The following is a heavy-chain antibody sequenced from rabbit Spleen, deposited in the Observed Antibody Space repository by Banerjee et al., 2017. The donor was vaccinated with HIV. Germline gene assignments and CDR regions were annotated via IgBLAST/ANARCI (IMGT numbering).Heavy chain of an antibody. CDR3: ARDTGTSFSSYGRDL. CDR2: IAGSSSGFT. D-gene: IGHD7-1*01. J-gene: IGHJ6*01. V-gene: IGHV1S40*01. CDR1: GFSFSSSDY. Sequence: QSLEESGGGLVQPEGSLTLTCKASGFSFSSSDYICWVRQAPGKGLEWISCIAGSSSGFTYSATWATGRFTISKPSSTTVTLQMTSLTVADTATYFCARDTGTSFSSYGRDLWGPGTLVTVS.